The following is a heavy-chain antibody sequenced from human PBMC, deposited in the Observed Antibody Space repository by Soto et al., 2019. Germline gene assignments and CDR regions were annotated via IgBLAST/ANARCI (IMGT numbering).Heavy chain of an antibody. J-gene: IGHJ4*02. V-gene: IGHV4-34*01. CDR3: ARGDYEYFWGRYRPQKPVDY. D-gene: IGHD3-16*02. Sequence: PSETLSHTCAVYGGSFSGYYWSWIRQPPGKGLEWIGEINHSGSTNYNPSLKSRVTISVDTSKNQFSLKLSSVTAADTAVYDCARGDYEYFWGRYRPQKPVDYWGQGTLVTVAS. CDR1: GGSFSGYY. CDR2: INHSGST.